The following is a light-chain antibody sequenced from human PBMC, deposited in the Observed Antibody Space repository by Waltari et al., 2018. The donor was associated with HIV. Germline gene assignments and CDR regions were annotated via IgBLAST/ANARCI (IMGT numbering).Light chain of an antibody. CDR3: CSYAGITTWV. J-gene: IGLJ3*02. V-gene: IGLV2-23*02. Sequence: QSALTQPASVSGSPGQSITLSCTRTSTDLGRSDLVSWYQHQPGRAPKLIIYDVTKWPSGVSHRFSGSKSGATASLTISGLQAEDEADYYCCSYAGITTWVFGGGTKVTVL. CDR1: STDLGRSDL. CDR2: DVT.